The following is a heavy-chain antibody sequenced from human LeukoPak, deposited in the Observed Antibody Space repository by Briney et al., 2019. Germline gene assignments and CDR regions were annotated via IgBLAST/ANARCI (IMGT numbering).Heavy chain of an antibody. V-gene: IGHV3-23*01. Sequence: GGSLRLSCEVSGFPFNSYAVNWVRQAPGKGVEWVSGIDSSGYATYHADSVKGRFTISRDNAKDTLYMQMNGLRVEDTAVYYCARVSIRTQNFDYWGQGTRVTVSS. CDR1: GFPFNSYA. J-gene: IGHJ4*02. CDR3: ARVSIRTQNFDY. D-gene: IGHD2-21*01. CDR2: IDSSGYAT.